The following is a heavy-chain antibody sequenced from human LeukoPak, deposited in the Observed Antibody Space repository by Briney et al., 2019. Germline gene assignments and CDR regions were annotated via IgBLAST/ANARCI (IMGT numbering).Heavy chain of an antibody. D-gene: IGHD6-13*01. CDR1: GYTLTELS. CDR3: ATMGPGYSSSWYGKYFQH. J-gene: IGHJ1*01. Sequence: ASVKVSCKVSGYTLTELSMHWVRQAPGKALERMGGFDPEDGEVIYAQKFQGRVTMTEDTSTDPAYMELSSLRSEDTAVYYCATMGPGYSSSWYGKYFQHWGQGTLVTVSS. CDR2: FDPEDGEV. V-gene: IGHV1-24*01.